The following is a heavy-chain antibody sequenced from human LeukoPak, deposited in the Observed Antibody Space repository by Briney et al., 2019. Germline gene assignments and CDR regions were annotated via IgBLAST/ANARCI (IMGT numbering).Heavy chain of an antibody. Sequence: SETLSLTCTVSGGSISTSSYYWGWLRQPPGKGLEWIGSINYSGSTYYNPSLKSRVTISVDTSKNQFSLKLSSVTAADTAVYYCAAPDILTGLKSFDYWGQGTLVTVSS. CDR1: GGSISTSSYY. V-gene: IGHV4-39*01. D-gene: IGHD3-9*01. CDR3: AAPDILTGLKSFDY. CDR2: INYSGST. J-gene: IGHJ4*02.